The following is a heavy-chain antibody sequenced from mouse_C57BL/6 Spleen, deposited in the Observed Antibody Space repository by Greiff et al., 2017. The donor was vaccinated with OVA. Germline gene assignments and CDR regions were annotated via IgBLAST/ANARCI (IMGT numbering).Heavy chain of an antibody. V-gene: IGHV1-55*01. J-gene: IGHJ4*01. D-gene: IGHD1-1*01. CDR2: IYPGSGST. Sequence: QVQLQQPGAELVTPGASVTMSCKASGYTFTSYWITWVKQRPGQGLEWIGDIYPGSGSTNYNEKFKSKATLTVDTSSSTAYMQLSSLTSEDSAVYYCARRYYGSSYAMDYWGQGTSVTVSS. CDR3: ARRYYGSSYAMDY. CDR1: GYTFTSYW.